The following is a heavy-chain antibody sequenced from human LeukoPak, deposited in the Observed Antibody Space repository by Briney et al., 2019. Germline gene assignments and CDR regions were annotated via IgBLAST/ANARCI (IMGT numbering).Heavy chain of an antibody. CDR3: AREEYYYDSSGSLDAFDI. J-gene: IGHJ3*02. CDR1: GGSISSYY. Sequence: SETLSLTCTVSGGSISSYYWSWIRQPPGKGLEWIGYIYYSGSTNYNPSLKSRVTISVDMSKNQFSLKLSSVTAADTAVYYCAREEYYYDSSGSLDAFDIWGQGTMVTVSS. V-gene: IGHV4-59*12. CDR2: IYYSGST. D-gene: IGHD3-22*01.